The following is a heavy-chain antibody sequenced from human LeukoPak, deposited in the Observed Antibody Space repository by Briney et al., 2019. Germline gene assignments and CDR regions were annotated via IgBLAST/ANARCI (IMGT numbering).Heavy chain of an antibody. V-gene: IGHV4-39*07. CDR1: GGSISSSSYY. Sequence: TSETLSLTCTVSGGSISSSSYYWGWIRQPPGKGLEWIGSIYYSGSTYYNPSLKSRVTISVDTSKNQFSLKLSSVTAADTAVYYCARQGLSQQLVPDDAFDIWGQGTMVTVSS. CDR2: IYYSGST. J-gene: IGHJ3*02. CDR3: ARQGLSQQLVPDDAFDI. D-gene: IGHD6-13*01.